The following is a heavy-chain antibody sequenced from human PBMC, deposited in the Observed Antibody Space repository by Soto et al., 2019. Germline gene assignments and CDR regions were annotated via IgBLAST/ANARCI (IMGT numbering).Heavy chain of an antibody. V-gene: IGHV4-4*02. Sequence: SETLSLTCAVSGGSFTSNNWCTWVRQPPGQGLEWIGEIYRTGSTNYNPSLKSRVTISLDKSENQFSLKVTSLTAADTAVYYCASRDPGTSVDYWGQGTLVTVSS. J-gene: IGHJ4*02. CDR3: ASRDPGTSVDY. D-gene: IGHD1-7*01. CDR1: GGSFTSNNW. CDR2: IYRTGST.